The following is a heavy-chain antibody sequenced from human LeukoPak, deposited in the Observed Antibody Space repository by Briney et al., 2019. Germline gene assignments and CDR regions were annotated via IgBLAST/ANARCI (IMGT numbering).Heavy chain of an antibody. D-gene: IGHD2-8*01. V-gene: IGHV1-69*04. CDR3: TTANIHCTNGVCYSFDP. J-gene: IGHJ5*02. CDR2: FIPILGIA. Sequence: SVKVFCKASGGTFSSYAISWVRQAAGQGVEWMGRFIPILGIANYAQKFQGRVTLTADNSTTTAYTELSSLRSEDTAVYYCTTANIHCTNGVCYSFDPWGQGTLVTVSS. CDR1: GGTFSSYA.